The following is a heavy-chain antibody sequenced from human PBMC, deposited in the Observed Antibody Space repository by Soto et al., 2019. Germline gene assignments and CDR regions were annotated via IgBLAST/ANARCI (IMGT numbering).Heavy chain of an antibody. CDR1: GFPFCNYN. CDR2: IKRDGSEK. J-gene: IGHJ6*02. V-gene: IGHV3-7*01. D-gene: IGHD3-22*01. Sequence: PGGSLRLSCAASGFPFCNYNMNWVRQAPGKGLEWVSYIKRDGSEKYYVDSVKGRFTISRDNAKNSLYLQMNSLRAEDTAVYYCARFYYDSSGYLPPPYYYYYGMDVWGQGTTVTVSS. CDR3: ARFYYDSSGYLPPPYYYYYGMDV.